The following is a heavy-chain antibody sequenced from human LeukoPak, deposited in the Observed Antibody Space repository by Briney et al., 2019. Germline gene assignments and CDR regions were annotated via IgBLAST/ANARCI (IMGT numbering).Heavy chain of an antibody. J-gene: IGHJ4*02. V-gene: IGHV3-7*01. CDR2: IKQDGSET. CDR3: ARDRGADRFDY. CDR1: GFTFTTYW. Sequence: GGSLRLSCAASGFTFTTYWMSWVRQTPGKGLEWVANIKQDGSETYHVDSVRGRFTISRDNGNNSLYLHMSGLRVEDTAVYYCARDRGADRFDYWGQGTLVTVSS. D-gene: IGHD3-10*01.